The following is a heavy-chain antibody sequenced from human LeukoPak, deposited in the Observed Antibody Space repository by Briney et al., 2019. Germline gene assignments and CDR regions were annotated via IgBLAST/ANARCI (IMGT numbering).Heavy chain of an antibody. V-gene: IGHV4-39*01. CDR1: GGSISSSSYY. CDR2: IYYSGSA. Sequence: PSETLSLTCTVSGGSISSSSYYWGWIRQPPGKGLEWIGNIYYSGSAYYNPSLKSRVTISLDTSKNQFSLKLSSVTAADTAVYYCARASYSYDINGWVPFDYWGQGTLVTVSS. D-gene: IGHD3-22*01. J-gene: IGHJ4*02. CDR3: ARASYSYDINGWVPFDY.